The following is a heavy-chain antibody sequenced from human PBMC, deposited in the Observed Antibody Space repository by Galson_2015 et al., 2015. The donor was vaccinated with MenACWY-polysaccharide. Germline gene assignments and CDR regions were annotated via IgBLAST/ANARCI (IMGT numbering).Heavy chain of an antibody. J-gene: IGHJ3*02. CDR1: GYTFTGYY. D-gene: IGHD2-15*01. Sequence: SVKVSCKASGYTFTGYYMHWVRQAPGQGLEWMGRINPNSGGTNYAQKFQGRVTMTRDTSISTAYMELSRLRSDDTAVYYCARDQGAGYCSGGSCYGAFDIWGQGTMVTVSS. V-gene: IGHV1-2*06. CDR2: INPNSGGT. CDR3: ARDQGAGYCSGGSCYGAFDI.